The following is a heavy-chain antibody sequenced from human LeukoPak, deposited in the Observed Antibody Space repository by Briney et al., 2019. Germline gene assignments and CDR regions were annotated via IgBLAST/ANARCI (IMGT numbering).Heavy chain of an antibody. Sequence: GASVKVSCKASGGTFSSYAISWVRQATGQGLEWVGWMNPNSGNTGYAQKFQGRVTMTRNTSISTAYMELSSLRSEDTAVYYCARGRGNSGDPVFDYWGQGTLVTVSS. CDR2: MNPNSGNT. CDR1: GGTFSSYA. J-gene: IGHJ4*02. V-gene: IGHV1-8*02. D-gene: IGHD7-27*01. CDR3: ARGRGNSGDPVFDY.